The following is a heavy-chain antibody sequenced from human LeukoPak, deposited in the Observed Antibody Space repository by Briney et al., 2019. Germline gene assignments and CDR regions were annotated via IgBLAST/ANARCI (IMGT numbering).Heavy chain of an antibody. V-gene: IGHV1-18*01. J-gene: IGHJ4*02. CDR2: ISAYSGNT. D-gene: IGHD3-3*01. Sequence: GASVKVSCKASGYTFSSYGISWVRQAPGQGLEWMGWISAYSGNTHYAQKFQGRVTMTTDTSTTTAYMELRGLRSDDTAVYYCARDLGFLEWLWGQGTLVTVSS. CDR1: GYTFSSYG. CDR3: ARDLGFLEWL.